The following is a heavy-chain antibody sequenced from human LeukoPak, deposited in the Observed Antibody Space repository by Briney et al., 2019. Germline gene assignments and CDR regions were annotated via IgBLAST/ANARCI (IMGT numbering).Heavy chain of an antibody. V-gene: IGHV1-2*02. CDR2: INPNSGGK. D-gene: IGHD5-12*01. CDR1: GYTFTGYY. CDR3: ARGGHHRGYSGYDYPDY. Sequence: AASVKVPCKASGYTFTGYYMNWVRQAPGQGLERLGWINPNSGGKNYAQKFWGRVTLSRDTSISTAYMELSRLRSDDTAVYYCARGGHHRGYSGYDYPDYWGQGTLVTVSS. J-gene: IGHJ4*02.